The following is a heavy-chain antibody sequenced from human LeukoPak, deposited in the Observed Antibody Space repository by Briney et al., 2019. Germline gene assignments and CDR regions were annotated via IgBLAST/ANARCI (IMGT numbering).Heavy chain of an antibody. V-gene: IGHV4-34*01. Sequence: SETPSLTCAVYGGSFSGYYWSWIRQPPGKGLEWIGEINHSGSTNYNPSLKSRVTISVDTSKNQFSLKLSSVTAADTAVYYCARGARGPYSSGHYYYYGMDVWGQGTTVTVSS. CDR3: ARGARGPYSSGHYYYYGMDV. CDR2: INHSGST. D-gene: IGHD6-19*01. J-gene: IGHJ6*02. CDR1: GGSFSGYY.